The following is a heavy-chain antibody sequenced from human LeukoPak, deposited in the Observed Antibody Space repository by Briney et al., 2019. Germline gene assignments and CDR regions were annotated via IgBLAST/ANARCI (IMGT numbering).Heavy chain of an antibody. CDR3: ARLYTGSSGAFDI. V-gene: IGHV5-51*01. CDR1: GYSFTSYW. Sequence: GESLKISCKGSGYSFTSYWIGWVRQMPGKGLEWMGIIYPGDSDTRYSPSFQGQVTIPADKSINTAYLQWSSLKASDTAMYYCARLYTGSSGAFDIWGQGTMVTVSS. CDR2: IYPGDSDT. J-gene: IGHJ3*02. D-gene: IGHD1-26*01.